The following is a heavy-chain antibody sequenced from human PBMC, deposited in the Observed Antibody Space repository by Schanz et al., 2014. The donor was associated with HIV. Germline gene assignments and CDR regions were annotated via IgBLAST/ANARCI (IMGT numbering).Heavy chain of an antibody. D-gene: IGHD6-19*01. CDR2: ISWNSGSI. CDR3: AKDNGWPLASYYGMDV. V-gene: IGHV3-9*01. Sequence: EVQILESGGGLVQPGGSLRLSCVVSGLSFSTSMMNWVRQVPGKGLEWVSGISWNSGSIGYADSVKGRFTISRDNAKNSLYLQMNSLRAEDTALYYCAKDNGWPLASYYGMDVWGQGTTVTVSS. J-gene: IGHJ6*02. CDR1: GLSFSTSM.